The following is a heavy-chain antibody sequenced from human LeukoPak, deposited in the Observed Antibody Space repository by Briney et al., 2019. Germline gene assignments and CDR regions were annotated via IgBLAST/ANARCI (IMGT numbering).Heavy chain of an antibody. J-gene: IGHJ4*02. V-gene: IGHV3-30-3*01. CDR1: GFTFSSYA. D-gene: IGHD3-9*01. Sequence: PGGSLRLSCAASGFTFSSYAMHWVRQAPGKGLEWVAVISYDGSNKYYADSVKGRFTISRDNSKNTLYLQMNSLRAEDTAVYYCARDSEYYDILTGDSSFDYWGQGTLVTVSS. CDR3: ARDSEYYDILTGDSSFDY. CDR2: ISYDGSNK.